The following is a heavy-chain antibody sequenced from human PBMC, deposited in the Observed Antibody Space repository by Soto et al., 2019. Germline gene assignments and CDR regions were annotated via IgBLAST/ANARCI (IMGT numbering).Heavy chain of an antibody. D-gene: IGHD6-19*01. CDR3: AKHSSGWVKDYFDY. V-gene: IGHV3-23*01. CDR1: GFTFSSYA. CDR2: ISGSGGST. Sequence: EVQLLESGGGLVQPGGSLRLSCAASGFTFSSYAMSWVRQAPGKGLEWVSAISGSGGSTYYADSVKGRFTISRDNSKNTVHLQVNSLRVEETAVYYCAKHSSGWVKDYFDYWGQGTLVTVSS. J-gene: IGHJ4*02.